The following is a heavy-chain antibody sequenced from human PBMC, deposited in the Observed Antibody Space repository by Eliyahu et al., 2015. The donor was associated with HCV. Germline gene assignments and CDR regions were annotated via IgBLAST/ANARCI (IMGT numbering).Heavy chain of an antibody. CDR1: GFSLSTTGMC. CDR2: IDWDDDK. CDR3: TRGGYNWFDT. D-gene: IGHD2-15*01. Sequence: QVTLRESGPALVKPTQTLTLTCTFSGFSLSTTGMCVSWIRQPPGKALEWLALIDWDDDKFYSTSLKTRLTISKDTSKNQVVLTMTNMDPVDTATYYCTRGGYNWFDTWGQGTLVTVSS. V-gene: IGHV2-70*01. J-gene: IGHJ5*02.